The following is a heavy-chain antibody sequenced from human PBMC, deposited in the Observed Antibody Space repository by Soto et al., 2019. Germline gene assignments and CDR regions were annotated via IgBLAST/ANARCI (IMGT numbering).Heavy chain of an antibody. CDR2: IYYSGST. CDR3: ARVPRRGELWFDP. Sequence: PSETLSLTCTVSGGSISSGDYYWSWIRQPPGKGLEWIGYIYYSGSTYYNPSLKSRVTISVDTSKNQFSLKLSSVTAADTAVYYCARVPRRGELWFDPWGQGTLVTVSS. CDR1: GGSISSGDYY. V-gene: IGHV4-30-4*01. D-gene: IGHD1-7*01. J-gene: IGHJ5*02.